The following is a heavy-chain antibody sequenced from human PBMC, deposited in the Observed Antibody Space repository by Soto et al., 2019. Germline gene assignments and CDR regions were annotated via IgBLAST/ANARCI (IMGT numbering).Heavy chain of an antibody. CDR1: GYTFDSNW. CDR2: IYPGDSET. CDR3: ARRVFDYSFDY. D-gene: IGHD2-15*01. J-gene: IGHJ4*02. Sequence: GESLKISCQTAGYTFDSNWIGWVRQMPGKGLEWMGIIYPGDSETRYSPSFQGQVTFSVDRSFKTAYLQWRSLQASDTAMYYCARRVFDYSFDYWGQGTLVTVSS. V-gene: IGHV5-51*01.